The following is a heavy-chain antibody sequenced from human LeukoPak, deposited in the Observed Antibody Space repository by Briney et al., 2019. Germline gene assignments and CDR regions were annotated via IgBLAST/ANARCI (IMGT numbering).Heavy chain of an antibody. CDR2: IYPGDSDT. CDR1: GYSFTTHW. V-gene: IGHV5-51*01. D-gene: IGHD3-22*01. J-gene: IGHJ4*02. CDR3: ARHSYYYDGSGSFYY. Sequence: GESLKISCKASGYSFTTHWIGWVRQMPGKGLEWMGIIYPGDSDTRYSPSFQGQVNISADKSIRPAYLQWSSLKASDTAMYFCARHSYYYDGSGSFYYWGQGTLVTVSS.